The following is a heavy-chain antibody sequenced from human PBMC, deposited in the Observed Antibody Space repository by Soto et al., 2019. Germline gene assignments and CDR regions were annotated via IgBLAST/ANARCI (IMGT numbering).Heavy chain of an antibody. J-gene: IGHJ6*02. CDR1: GFTFNTYA. D-gene: IGHD3-3*01. CDR3: AKNGDFWSWGMDV. V-gene: IGHV3-23*01. CDR2: ISESGDGT. Sequence: GGSLRLSCAASGFTFNTYAMTWVRQAPGKGLEWVSLISESGDGTYYADSVKGRFTISRDNSQRTLNLQMNSLRAEDTAVYYCAKNGDFWSWGMDVWGQGTTVTVSS.